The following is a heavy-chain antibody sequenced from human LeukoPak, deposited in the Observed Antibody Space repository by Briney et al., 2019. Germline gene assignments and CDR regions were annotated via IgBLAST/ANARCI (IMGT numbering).Heavy chain of an antibody. V-gene: IGHV1-2*04. CDR2: INPNSGGT. D-gene: IGHD6-19*01. Sequence: ASVKVSCKASGYTFTAYSLHWVRQAPGQGLEWMGWINPNSGGTNFAQKFQGWVTMTRDTSISTAYMELSRLKSDDTAVYYCARASSGWYCHYYGMDVWGQGTPVTVSS. J-gene: IGHJ6*02. CDR3: ARASSGWYCHYYGMDV. CDR1: GYTFTAYS.